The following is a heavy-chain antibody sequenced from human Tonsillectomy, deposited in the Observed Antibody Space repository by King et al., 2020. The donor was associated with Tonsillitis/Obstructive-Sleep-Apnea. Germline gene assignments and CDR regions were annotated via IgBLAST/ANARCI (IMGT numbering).Heavy chain of an antibody. CDR2: IGTTGAT. V-gene: IGHV3-13*01. D-gene: IGHD1-26*01. J-gene: IGHJ4*02. CDR1: GFTFSNYD. Sequence: VQLVESGGGLVQPGGSLRLSCAASGFTFSNYDMHWVRQATGKGLEWVSAIGTTGATDYPGSVKGRFTISRENARISLYLQMNSLRAGDTAVYYCAREDNGSLDYWGQGTLVTVSS. CDR3: AREDNGSLDY.